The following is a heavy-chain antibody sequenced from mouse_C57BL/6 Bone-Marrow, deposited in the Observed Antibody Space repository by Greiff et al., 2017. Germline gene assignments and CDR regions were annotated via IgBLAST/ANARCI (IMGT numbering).Heavy chain of an antibody. Sequence: DVKLVASGGGLVQPGGSLKLSCAASGFTFSDYYMYWVRPTPEKRLEFVAYISNGGGSNYSPDTVQGRFTISRDNAKNTLYLQMSRLKSEDTAMYYCSRPRTGARGCAYWGQGTLVTVSS. D-gene: IGHD4-1*01. J-gene: IGHJ3*01. V-gene: IGHV5-12*01. CDR2: ISNGGGSN. CDR3: SRPRTGARGCAY. CDR1: GFTFSDYY.